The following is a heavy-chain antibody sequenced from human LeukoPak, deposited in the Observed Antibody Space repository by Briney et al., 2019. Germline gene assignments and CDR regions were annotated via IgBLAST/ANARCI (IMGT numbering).Heavy chain of an antibody. V-gene: IGHV5-51*01. CDR2: IYPGDSDT. Sequence: GESLKISCKGSGYSFTSYWIGWVRQMPGKGLEWMGIIYPGDSDTRYSPSFQGQVTISADKSISTAYLQWSSLKASDTAMYYCARLIGFQISSGLTPFDYWGQGTLVTVSS. CDR3: ARLIGFQISSGLTPFDY. D-gene: IGHD3-22*01. J-gene: IGHJ4*02. CDR1: GYSFTSYW.